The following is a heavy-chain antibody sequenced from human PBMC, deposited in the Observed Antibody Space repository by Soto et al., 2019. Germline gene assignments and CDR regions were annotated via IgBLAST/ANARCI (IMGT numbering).Heavy chain of an antibody. CDR2: IYYSGST. V-gene: IGHV4-59*01. J-gene: IGHJ4*02. D-gene: IGHD2-15*01. CDR3: ARVYCSGGSCYSQFDY. CDR1: GGSISSYY. Sequence: SETLSLTCTVSGGSISSYYWSWIRQPPGKGLEWIGYIYYSGSTNYNPSLKSRVTISVDTSKNQFSLKLSSVTAADTAVYYCARVYCSGGSCYSQFDYWGQGTLVTVSS.